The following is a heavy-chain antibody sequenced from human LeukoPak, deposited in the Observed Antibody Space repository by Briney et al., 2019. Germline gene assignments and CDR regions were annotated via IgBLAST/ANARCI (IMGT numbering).Heavy chain of an antibody. V-gene: IGHV4-31*03. CDR2: IYYSGST. CDR3: ARVYEAIMEDYFDY. Sequence: KTSETLCLTCTVSGGSMSSGGYYWSWIRQHPGKGLEWIGYIYYSGSTYYNPSLKSRVTISVDTSKNQFSLKLSSVTAADTAVYYCARVYEAIMEDYFDYWGQGTLVTVSS. CDR1: GGSMSSGGYY. J-gene: IGHJ4*02. D-gene: IGHD3-16*01.